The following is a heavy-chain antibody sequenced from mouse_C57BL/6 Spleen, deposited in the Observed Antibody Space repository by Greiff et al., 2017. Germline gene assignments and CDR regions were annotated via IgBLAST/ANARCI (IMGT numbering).Heavy chain of an antibody. V-gene: IGHV1-82*01. D-gene: IGHD1-1*02. J-gene: IGHJ2*01. CDR1: GYAFSSSW. CDR2: IYPGDGDT. Sequence: VQLQQSGAELVKPGASVKISCTASGYAFSSSWMNWVKQRPGQGLEWIGRIYPGDGDTKYNRKFKGKATLTADTSSSTAYMQLSSLTSEDSAVYFCARGGLCSGGFECWGPGTTLTVAS. CDR3: ARGGLCSGGFEC.